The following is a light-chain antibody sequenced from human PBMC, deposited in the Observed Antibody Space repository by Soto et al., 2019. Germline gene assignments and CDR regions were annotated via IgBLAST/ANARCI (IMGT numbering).Light chain of an antibody. CDR2: EVS. CDR1: SSDIGDYDY. V-gene: IGLV2-14*01. J-gene: IGLJ3*02. Sequence: QSALTQPASVSGSPGQSITISCTGTSSDIGDYDYVSWYQQHPCKAPKLMIFEVSKRPSGVSNRFSGSKSGNAASLTVSGLQAEDEAVYYCSSYTSYTTLVFGGGTKLTVL. CDR3: SSYTSYTTLV.